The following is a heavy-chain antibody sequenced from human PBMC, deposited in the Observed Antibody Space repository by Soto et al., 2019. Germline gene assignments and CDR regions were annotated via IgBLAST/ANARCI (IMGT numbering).Heavy chain of an antibody. CDR2: ITGSGDSA. V-gene: IGHV3-23*01. Sequence: GGSLRLSCAASGFTFSSYAMNWVRQAPGKGLEWVSTITGSGDSAFYADSVKGRFTISRDNSRNTQYLQINSLRAEDTAVYYCANEYHDYWGQGTLVTVSS. D-gene: IGHD2-2*01. CDR3: ANEYHDY. J-gene: IGHJ4*02. CDR1: GFTFSSYA.